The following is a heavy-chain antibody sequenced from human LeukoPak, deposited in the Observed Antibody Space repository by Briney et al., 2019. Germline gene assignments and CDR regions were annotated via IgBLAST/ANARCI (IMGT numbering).Heavy chain of an antibody. D-gene: IGHD3-10*01. CDR3: ARAYYGSGRGGWFDP. CDR2: IYYSGSS. V-gene: IGHV4-59*01. CDR1: GGSISSYY. J-gene: IGHJ5*02. Sequence: SETLSLTCTVSGGSISSYYWSWIRQPPGKGLEWIGYIYYSGSSNHNPSLKSRVTISEDTSKNQFSLKLNSVTAADTAVYYCARAYYGSGRGGWFDPWGQGTLVTVSS.